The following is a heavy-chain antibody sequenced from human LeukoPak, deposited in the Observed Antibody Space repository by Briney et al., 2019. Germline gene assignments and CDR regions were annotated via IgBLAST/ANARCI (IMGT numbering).Heavy chain of an antibody. Sequence: SETLSLTCAVYGGFFSGYYWSWIHQPPGKGLEWIGEINHSGSTNYNPSLKSRVTISVDTSKNQFSLKLSSVTAADTAVYYCARGRNDQVSIELKSCYFDYWGQGTLVTVSS. D-gene: IGHD1-1*01. CDR2: INHSGST. CDR3: ARGRNDQVSIELKSCYFDY. J-gene: IGHJ4*02. CDR1: GGFFSGYY. V-gene: IGHV4-34*01.